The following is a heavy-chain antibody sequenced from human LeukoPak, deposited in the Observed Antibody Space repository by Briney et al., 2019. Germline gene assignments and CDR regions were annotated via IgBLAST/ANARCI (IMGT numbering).Heavy chain of an antibody. D-gene: IGHD6-13*01. Sequence: PSETLSLTCTISGGSISSISYYWGWIRQPPGKGLEWIGEIYHSGSTNYNPSLKSRVTISVDKSKNQFSLKLSSVTAADTAVYYCARGGIAAAGMSWFDPWGQGTLVTVSS. CDR1: GGSISSISYY. V-gene: IGHV4-39*07. J-gene: IGHJ5*02. CDR3: ARGGIAAAGMSWFDP. CDR2: IYHSGST.